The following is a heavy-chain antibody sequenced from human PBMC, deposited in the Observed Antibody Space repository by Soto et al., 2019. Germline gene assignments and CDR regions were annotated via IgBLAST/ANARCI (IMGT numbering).Heavy chain of an antibody. CDR2: LSGDGEYI. J-gene: IGHJ5*02. Sequence: GGSLRLSCAASGFSFASYAMNWVRQAPGKGLEWVSVLSGDGEYIKYADSVKGRFTISRDNSENTVYLQMNSLRAEDTAVYYCAKKAETAGGKDWFEAWGQGTLVTVSS. D-gene: IGHD6-13*01. V-gene: IGHV3-23*01. CDR1: GFSFASYA. CDR3: AKKAETAGGKDWFEA.